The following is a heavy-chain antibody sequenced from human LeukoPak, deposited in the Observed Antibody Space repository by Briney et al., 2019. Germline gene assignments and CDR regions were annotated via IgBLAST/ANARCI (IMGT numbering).Heavy chain of an antibody. J-gene: IGHJ6*03. CDR1: SGSIFTSNY. Sequence: SETLSLTCAVSSGSIFTSNYWSWIRQPPGKGLEWIGYIYYSGSTNYNPSLKSRVTISVDTSKNQFSLKLSSVTAADTAVYYCARAQYYYYYYMDVWGKGTTVTVSS. V-gene: IGHV4-59*12. CDR2: IYYSGST. CDR3: ARAQYYYYYYMDV.